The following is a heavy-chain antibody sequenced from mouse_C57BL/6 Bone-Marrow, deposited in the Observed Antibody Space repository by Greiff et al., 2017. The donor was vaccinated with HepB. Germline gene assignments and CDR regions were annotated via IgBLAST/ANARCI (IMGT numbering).Heavy chain of an antibody. J-gene: IGHJ3*01. V-gene: IGHV1-54*01. CDR3: ARGITTVVAPFAY. CDR1: GYAFTNYL. CDR2: INPGSGGT. D-gene: IGHD1-1*01. Sequence: QVQLQQSGAELVRPGTSVKVSCKASGYAFTNYLIEWVKQRPGQGLEWIGVINPGSGGTNYNEKFKGKATLSADKSSSTAYMQLSSLTSEDSAVYFWARGITTVVAPFAYWGQGTLVTVSA.